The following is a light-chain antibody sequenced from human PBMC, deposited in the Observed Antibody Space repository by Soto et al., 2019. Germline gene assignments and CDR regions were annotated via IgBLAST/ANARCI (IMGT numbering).Light chain of an antibody. CDR2: TAS. J-gene: IGKJ1*01. CDR1: QPISDY. CDR3: QQHDNTPRT. V-gene: IGKV1-39*01. Sequence: DIQMTQYPASRSASVGDRVTITCRTSQPISDYLNWYQQKQGKAPTLLIYTASNLQSGVPSRFSGSGSGTHFTLTISSLQPEDFATYYCQQHDNTPRTLGQGTKVDIK.